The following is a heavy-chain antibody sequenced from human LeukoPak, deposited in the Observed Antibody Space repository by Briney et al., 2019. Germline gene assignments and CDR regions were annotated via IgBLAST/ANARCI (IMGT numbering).Heavy chain of an antibody. J-gene: IGHJ4*02. D-gene: IGHD6-13*01. CDR2: IYTSGST. Sequence: PSETLSLTCTVSGGSISSGSYYWSWIRQPAGKGLEWIGRIYTSGSTNYNPSLKSRVTISVDTSKNQFSLKLSSVTAADTAVYYCARGQAGDYWGQGTLVTVSS. CDR3: ARGQAGDY. CDR1: GGSISSGSYY. V-gene: IGHV4-61*02.